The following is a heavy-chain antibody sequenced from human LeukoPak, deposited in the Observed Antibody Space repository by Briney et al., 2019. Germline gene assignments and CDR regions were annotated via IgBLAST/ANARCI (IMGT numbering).Heavy chain of an antibody. V-gene: IGHV4-38-2*02. CDR1: GYSISSGYY. Sequence: SETLSLTCTVSGYSISSGYYWGWIRQPPGKGLEWIGSIYHSGSTYYNPSLKSRVTISVDTSKNQFSLKLSSVTAADTAVYYCAKGPSSLAAAGRTPGYWGQGTLVTVSS. J-gene: IGHJ4*02. CDR3: AKGPSSLAAAGRTPGY. CDR2: IYHSGST. D-gene: IGHD6-13*01.